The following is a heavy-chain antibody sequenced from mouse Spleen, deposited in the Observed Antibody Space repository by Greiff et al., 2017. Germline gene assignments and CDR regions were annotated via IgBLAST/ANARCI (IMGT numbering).Heavy chain of an antibody. CDR2: SRNKANDYTT. CDR1: GFTFSDFY. J-gene: IGHJ1*01. D-gene: IGHD1-1*01. Sequence: EVQVVESGGGLVQAGRSLRLSCATSGFTFSDFYMEWVRQAPGKGLEWIAASRNKANDYTTEYSASVKGRFIVSRDTSQSILYLQMNALRAEDTAIYYCAREDYYGSSHWYFDVWGAGTTVTVSS. CDR3: AREDYYGSSHWYFDV. V-gene: IGHV7-1*01.